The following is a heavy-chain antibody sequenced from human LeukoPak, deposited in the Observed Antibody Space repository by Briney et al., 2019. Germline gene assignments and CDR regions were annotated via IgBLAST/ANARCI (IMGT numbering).Heavy chain of an antibody. J-gene: IGHJ1*01. CDR3: ARYLDYGGNSRVFQH. D-gene: IGHD4-23*01. CDR1: GGSITSNTYF. Sequence: SETLSLTCIVSGGSITSNTYFWDWIRQTPGKGLEWIGSIYYSGSTYYNPSLKSRVTISLDTSKNQFSLKLSSVTAADTAVYYCARYLDYGGNSRVFQHWGQGTLVTVSS. CDR2: IYYSGST. V-gene: IGHV4-39*07.